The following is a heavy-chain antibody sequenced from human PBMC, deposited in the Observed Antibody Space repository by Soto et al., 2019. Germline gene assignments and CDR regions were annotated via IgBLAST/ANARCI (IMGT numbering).Heavy chain of an antibody. D-gene: IGHD3-22*01. V-gene: IGHV4-59*01. CDR1: GGSISSFY. J-gene: IGHJ1*01. Sequence: SETLSLPCTVSGGSISSFYWSWIRQPPGKGLEWIPFIYHSGSTNYNPSLKSRVTISVDTSENQFSLRLSAVTAAHTAVYFCARHSDYCYGSSGYRKGYCQHWGQGTLVTVSS. CDR2: IYHSGST. CDR3: ARHSDYCYGSSGYRKGYCQH.